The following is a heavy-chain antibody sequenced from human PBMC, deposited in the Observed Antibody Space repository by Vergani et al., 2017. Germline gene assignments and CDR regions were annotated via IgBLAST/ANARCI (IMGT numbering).Heavy chain of an antibody. J-gene: IGHJ4*02. CDR3: ARGDYGILTGYRY. D-gene: IGHD3-9*01. Sequence: QVQVVQSGAEVKKSGASVKVSCQTSGYTFSNYYMHWVRQAPGQGLEWMGIINPSGGHTNYAQKFQGRVTMTRDTSTRTVYMELSSLRSEDTAIYYCARGDYGILTGYRYWGQGTLVTVSA. CDR1: GYTFSNYY. V-gene: IGHV1-46*03. CDR2: INPSGGHT.